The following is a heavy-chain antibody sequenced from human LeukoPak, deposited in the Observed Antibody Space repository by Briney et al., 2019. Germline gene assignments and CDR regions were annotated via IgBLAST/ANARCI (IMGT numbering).Heavy chain of an antibody. CDR3: AKDRYCSGGSCYYDAFDI. D-gene: IGHD2-15*01. Sequence: GGSLRLSCAASGFTFSSYGMHWVRQAPGKGLEWVAVIWYDGGNKYYADSVKGRFTISGDNSKNTLYLQMNSLRAEDTAMYYCAKDRYCSGGSCYYDAFDIWGQGTMVTVSS. CDR1: GFTFSSYG. J-gene: IGHJ3*02. CDR2: IWYDGGNK. V-gene: IGHV3-30*02.